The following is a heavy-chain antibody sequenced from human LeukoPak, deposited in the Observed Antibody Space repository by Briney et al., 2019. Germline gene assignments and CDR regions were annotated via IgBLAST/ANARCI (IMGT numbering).Heavy chain of an antibody. CDR1: GFIFSNSW. J-gene: IGHJ4*02. CDR3: AGDLGLRGSK. D-gene: IGHD4-23*01. CDR2: MYGDMSDI. Sequence: GGSLRLSCEVSGFIFSNSWMHWVRQTPGKGLVWVSRMYGDMSDISYADSVKGRFTISRDNAKNTVYLQMNSLRGEDTAVYYCAGDLGLRGSKWGQGTLVTVSS. V-gene: IGHV3-74*01.